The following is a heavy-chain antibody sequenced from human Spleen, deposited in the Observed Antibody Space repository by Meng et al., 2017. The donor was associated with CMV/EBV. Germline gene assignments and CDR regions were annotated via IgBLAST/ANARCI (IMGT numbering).Heavy chain of an antibody. J-gene: IGHJ6*02. V-gene: IGHV4-59*02. D-gene: IGHD3-10*01. CDR2: IYYMGNT. CDR1: GGSVSSYY. Sequence: GSLRLSCTVSGGSVSSYYWTWIRQPPGKGLEWIGYIYYMGNTDYNPAHKSRVTISIDTTKNPFSLRVSSVTAADTAVYYCARESAWGDYGMDVWGQGTTVTVSS. CDR3: ARESAWGDYGMDV.